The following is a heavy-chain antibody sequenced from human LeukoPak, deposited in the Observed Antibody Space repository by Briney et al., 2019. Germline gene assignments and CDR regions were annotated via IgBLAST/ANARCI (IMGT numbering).Heavy chain of an antibody. Sequence: GGSLRLSCAASGFSFSSYSMNWVRQAPGKGLEWVSSISSSSTDIYYGDSVKGRFAISRDNAKNSVLLEINSLRVEDTAVYYCATGLEDSNIDYWGQGTLVTVSS. CDR2: ISSSSTDI. CDR3: ATGLEDSNIDY. J-gene: IGHJ4*02. CDR1: GFSFSSYS. V-gene: IGHV3-21*01.